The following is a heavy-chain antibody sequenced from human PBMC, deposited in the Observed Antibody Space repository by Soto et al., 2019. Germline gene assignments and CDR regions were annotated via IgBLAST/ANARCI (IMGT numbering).Heavy chain of an antibody. CDR2: IYYSGST. D-gene: IGHD6-19*01. J-gene: IGHJ4*02. V-gene: IGHV4-31*03. Sequence: PSETLSLTCTVSGGSISSGGYYWIWIRQHPGKGLEWIGYIYYSGSTYYNPSLKSRVTISVDTSKNQFSLKLSSVTAADTAVYYCARDRGSSGPLDYWGQGTLVTVSS. CDR3: ARDRGSSGPLDY. CDR1: GGSISSGGYY.